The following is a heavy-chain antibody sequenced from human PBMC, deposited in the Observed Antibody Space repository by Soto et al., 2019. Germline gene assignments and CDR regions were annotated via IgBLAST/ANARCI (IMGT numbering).Heavy chain of an antibody. CDR1: GYTSTGYY. D-gene: IGHD3-3*01. Sequence: ASVKVSCKASGYTSTGYYMHWVRQAPGQGLEWMGWINPNSGGTNYAQKFQGRVTMTRDTSISTAYMELSRLRSDDTAVYYCARDQDYDFWSGYNNWFDPWGQGTLVTAPQ. V-gene: IGHV1-2*02. J-gene: IGHJ5*02. CDR2: INPNSGGT. CDR3: ARDQDYDFWSGYNNWFDP.